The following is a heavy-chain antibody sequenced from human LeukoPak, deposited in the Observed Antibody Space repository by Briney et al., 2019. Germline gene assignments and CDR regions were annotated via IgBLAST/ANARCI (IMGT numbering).Heavy chain of an antibody. J-gene: IGHJ4*02. V-gene: IGHV3-7*01. CDR1: GFTFSNSW. Sequence: GGSLRLFCAASGFTFSNSWMSWVRQAPGGGLEWVANIKQDGSERYYVDSVKGRFTISRDNAKNSLNLQMNSLRVEDTAVYYCARAAAAVGDYWGQGTLVTVSS. D-gene: IGHD6-13*01. CDR3: ARAAAAVGDY. CDR2: IKQDGSER.